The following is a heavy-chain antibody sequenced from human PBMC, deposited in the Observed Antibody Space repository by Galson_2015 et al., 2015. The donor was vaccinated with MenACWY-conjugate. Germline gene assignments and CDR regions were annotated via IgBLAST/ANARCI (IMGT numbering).Heavy chain of an antibody. CDR1: GYTFTSYG. CDR2: ISAYNGNT. CDR3: ARDRLRSNYDFWSGYYTHLD. J-gene: IGHJ4*02. Sequence: SVKVSCKASGYTFTSYGISWVRQAPGQGLEWMGWISAYNGNTNYAQKLQGRVTMATDTSTSTAYMELRSLRSDDTAVYYCARDRLRSNYDFWSGYYTHLDWGQGTLVTVSS. V-gene: IGHV1-18*01. D-gene: IGHD3-3*01.